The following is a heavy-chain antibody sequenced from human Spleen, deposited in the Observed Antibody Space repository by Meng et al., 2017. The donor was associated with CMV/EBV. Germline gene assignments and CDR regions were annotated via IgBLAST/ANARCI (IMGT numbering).Heavy chain of an antibody. CDR2: IRSSSRYI. Sequence: GESLKISCAASGFTFSRYSMNWVRQAPGKGLEWISSIRSSSRYIYYTDSVKGRFTISTDNAKTSLYLQMNSLRAEDTAVYYCARGITTLGDYWGQGTLVTVSS. D-gene: IGHD3-22*01. CDR3: ARGITTLGDY. CDR1: GFTFSRYS. V-gene: IGHV3-21*01. J-gene: IGHJ4*02.